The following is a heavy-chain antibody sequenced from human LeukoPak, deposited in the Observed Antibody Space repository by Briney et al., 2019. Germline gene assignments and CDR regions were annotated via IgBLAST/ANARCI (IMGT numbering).Heavy chain of an antibody. J-gene: IGHJ6*03. CDR1: GGSFSGYY. Sequence: SETLSLTCAVYGGSFSGYYRSWIRQPPGKGLEWIGYIYYSGSTNYNPSLKSRVTISVDTSKNQFSLKLSSVTAADTAVYYCARAYSGGPYYYYYYYMDVWGKGTTVTVSS. D-gene: IGHD6-25*01. CDR3: ARAYSGGPYYYYYYYMDV. CDR2: IYYSGST. V-gene: IGHV4-59*01.